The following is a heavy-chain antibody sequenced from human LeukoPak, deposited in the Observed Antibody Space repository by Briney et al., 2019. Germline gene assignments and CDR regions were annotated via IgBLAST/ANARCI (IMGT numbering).Heavy chain of an antibody. J-gene: IGHJ4*02. CDR3: ARDYVASGSYSSGERVY. D-gene: IGHD1-26*01. V-gene: IGHV1-18*01. CDR1: GYTFTSYG. CDR2: ISAYNGNT. Sequence: ASVKVSCKASGYTFTSYGISWVRQAPGQGLEWMGWISAYNGNTNYAQKLQGRVTMTTDTSTSTAYMELRSLRSDDTAVYYRARDYVASGSYSSGERVYWGQGALVTVSS.